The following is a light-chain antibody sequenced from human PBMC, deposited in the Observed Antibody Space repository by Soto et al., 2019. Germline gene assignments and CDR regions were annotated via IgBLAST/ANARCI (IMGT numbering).Light chain of an antibody. V-gene: IGLV1-47*01. Sequence: QAVVTQPPSASGTPGQRVTISCSGSSSNIGSNYLYWYQQLPGAAPTLVMYGNDQRPSGVPDRFSGSRSGTSASLAIIGLRSEDEADYYCATWDDSLSGYVFGTGTKLTVL. CDR3: ATWDDSLSGYV. CDR2: GND. J-gene: IGLJ1*01. CDR1: SSNIGSNY.